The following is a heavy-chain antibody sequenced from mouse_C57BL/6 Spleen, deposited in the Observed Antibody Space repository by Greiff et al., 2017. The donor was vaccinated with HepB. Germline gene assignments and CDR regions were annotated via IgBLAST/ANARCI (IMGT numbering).Heavy chain of an antibody. V-gene: IGHV2-5*01. CDR1: GFSLTSYG. CDR3: SKMGTLYYFDY. D-gene: IGHD3-3*01. J-gene: IGHJ2*01. CDR2: IWRGGST. Sequence: QVQLKESGPGLVQPSQSLSITCTVSGFSLTSYGVHWVRQSPGKGLEWLGVIWRGGSTDYNAAFMSRLSITKDNSKSQVFFKMNSLQADDTAIYDGSKMGTLYYFDYWGQGTTLTVSS.